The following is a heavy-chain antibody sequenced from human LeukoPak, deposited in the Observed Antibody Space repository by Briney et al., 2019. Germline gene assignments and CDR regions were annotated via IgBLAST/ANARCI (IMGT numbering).Heavy chain of an antibody. CDR2: ISSTSTHT. CDR3: ARDGVVVPGAMDV. Sequence: GGSLRLSCAASGFTFSGNYMSWIRQAPGKGLEWVSYISSTSTHTNYADSVKGRFTISRDNAKNSLYLQMNTLRAEDTAVYYCARDGVVVPGAMDVWGQGTTVTVPS. D-gene: IGHD2-2*01. J-gene: IGHJ6*02. V-gene: IGHV3-11*05. CDR1: GFTFSGNY.